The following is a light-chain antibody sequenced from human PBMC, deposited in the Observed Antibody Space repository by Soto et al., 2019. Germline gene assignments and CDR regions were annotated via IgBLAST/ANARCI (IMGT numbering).Light chain of an antibody. J-gene: IGLJ1*01. Sequence: QSLLTLPPPASRTPRQRGTVSCAWSSPNLDRNTVNWSQPLPGTAPNLLISSNHQRPSGVPDRFSGSKSGTSASLAISGLQSEDEADYYCAAWDDSLNGPGVFGTGTKVTVL. CDR3: AAWDDSLNGPGV. CDR2: SNH. CDR1: SPNLDRNT. V-gene: IGLV1-44*01.